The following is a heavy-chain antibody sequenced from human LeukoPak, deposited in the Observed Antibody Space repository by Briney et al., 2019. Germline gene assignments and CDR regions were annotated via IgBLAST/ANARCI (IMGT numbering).Heavy chain of an antibody. J-gene: IGHJ4*02. D-gene: IGHD3-3*01. CDR3: ARAPGGYYDFWSGYYPDY. CDR1: GFTFSSYA. Sequence: HPGRSLRLSCAASGFTFSSYAMHWVRQAPGKGLEWVAVISYDGSNKYYADSVKGRFTISRDNSKNTLYLQMNSLRAEDTAVYYCARAPGGYYDFWSGYYPDYWGQGTLVTVSS. CDR2: ISYDGSNK. V-gene: IGHV3-30-3*01.